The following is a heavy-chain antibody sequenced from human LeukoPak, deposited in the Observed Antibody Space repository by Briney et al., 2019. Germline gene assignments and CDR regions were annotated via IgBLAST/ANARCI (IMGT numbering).Heavy chain of an antibody. CDR2: INSDGTNT. Sequence: GGSLRLSGAVSGFTLINYQLRWARQAPGKGLVWVSHINSDGTNTNYADSVKGRFTISRDHAKNTLYLQMNSLRGENTAVYYCARECLCDCLPSLIDVWGKGTTVTVSS. CDR1: GFTLINYQ. D-gene: IGHD2-21*01. V-gene: IGHV3-74*01. J-gene: IGHJ6*03. CDR3: ARECLCDCLPSLIDV.